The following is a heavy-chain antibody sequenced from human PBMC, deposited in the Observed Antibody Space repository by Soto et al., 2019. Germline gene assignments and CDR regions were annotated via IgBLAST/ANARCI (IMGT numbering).Heavy chain of an antibody. CDR1: GFTFDAYA. CDR3: TKGASTSCFSAFDL. J-gene: IGHJ3*01. CDR2: ISWNSGNI. D-gene: IGHD2-2*01. V-gene: IGHV3-9*01. Sequence: EVQLVESGGGVVQPGRSLRLSCTASGFTFDAYAMNWVRQAPGKGLEWVSSISWNSGNIVYADSVRGRFTISRDNAKTSLHLQMNSLRAEDTALYYCTKGASTSCFSAFDLWGQGTMVTVSS.